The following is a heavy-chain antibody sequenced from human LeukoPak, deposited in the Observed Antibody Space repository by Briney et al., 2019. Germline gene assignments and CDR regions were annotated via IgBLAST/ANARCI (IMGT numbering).Heavy chain of an antibody. Sequence: GASVKVSCKASGYTFTNYNINWVRQAPGQGLEWMGWISAYNGNTNYAQKLQGTVTMTTDTSTSTAYMELRSLRSDDTAVYYCARVLQEYYDFWSGYLRPLDYWGQGTLVTVSS. CDR3: ARVLQEYYDFWSGYLRPLDY. V-gene: IGHV1-18*01. CDR2: ISAYNGNT. CDR1: GYTFTNYN. J-gene: IGHJ4*02. D-gene: IGHD3-3*01.